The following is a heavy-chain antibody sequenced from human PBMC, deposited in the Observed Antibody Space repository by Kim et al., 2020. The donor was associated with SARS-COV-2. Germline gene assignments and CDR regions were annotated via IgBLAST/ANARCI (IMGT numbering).Heavy chain of an antibody. V-gene: IGHV1-18*01. CDR2: ISAYNGNT. CDR1: GYTFTSYG. J-gene: IGHJ6*02. Sequence: ASVKVSCKASGYTFTSYGISWVRQAPGQGLEWMGWISAYNGNTNYAQKLQGRVTMTTDTSTSTAYMELRSLRSDDTAVYYCARGFTSCPISVELCGMDVWGQGTTVTVSS. D-gene: IGHD2-2*01. CDR3: ARGFTSCPISVELCGMDV.